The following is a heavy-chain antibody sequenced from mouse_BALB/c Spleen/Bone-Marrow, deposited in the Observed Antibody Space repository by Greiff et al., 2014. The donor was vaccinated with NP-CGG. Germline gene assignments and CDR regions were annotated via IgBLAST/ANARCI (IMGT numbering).Heavy chain of an antibody. CDR1: GYSFTGYT. J-gene: IGHJ3*01. Sequence: VQLQQSGPELVKPGASMKIFCKASGYSFTGYTMNWGKQSHGKSLEWIGLINPYNGGTSYNQKFKGKATLTVDKSSSTAYMELLSLTSEDSAVYYCARDYYGSSYGFAYWGQGTLVTVSA. D-gene: IGHD1-1*01. CDR3: ARDYYGSSYGFAY. CDR2: INPYNGGT. V-gene: IGHV1-18*01.